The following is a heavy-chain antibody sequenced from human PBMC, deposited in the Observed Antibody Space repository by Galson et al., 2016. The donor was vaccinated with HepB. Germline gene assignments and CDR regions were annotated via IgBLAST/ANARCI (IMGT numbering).Heavy chain of an antibody. V-gene: IGHV3-23*01. D-gene: IGHD2-2*01. CDR2: IFGSGDRT. CDR1: GFTFSSYI. J-gene: IGHJ4*02. CDR3: AKPLPGIPAIVTPRGY. Sequence: SLRLSCAGSGFTFSSYIMSWVRQAPGKGLECVSTIFGSGDRTNYADSVKGRLTISRDNSKNTMYLQRGSLRVEDTAVYYCAKPLPGIPAIVTPRGYWGQGTLCTVSS.